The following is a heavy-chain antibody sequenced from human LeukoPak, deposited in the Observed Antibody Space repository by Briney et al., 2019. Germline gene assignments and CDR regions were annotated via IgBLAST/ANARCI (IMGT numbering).Heavy chain of an antibody. CDR3: ARDRQRVPAATRCDY. V-gene: IGHV1-2*02. Sequence: ASAKVSCKASGYTPTGYYMHAVCHAPGQRLECMGWINPNSGGTNYAQKLQGRVTMTRDTSISTAYMELSRLRSDDTAVYYCARDRQRVPAATRCDYWGQGTLVTVSS. CDR2: INPNSGGT. CDR1: GYTPTGYY. D-gene: IGHD2-2*01. J-gene: IGHJ4*02.